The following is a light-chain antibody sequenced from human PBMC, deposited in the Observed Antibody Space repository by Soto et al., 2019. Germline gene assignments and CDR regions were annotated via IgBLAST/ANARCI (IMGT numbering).Light chain of an antibody. CDR1: NIGSKN. CDR2: RHS. V-gene: IGLV3-9*01. J-gene: IGLJ1*01. Sequence: SYELTQPLSVSVALGQTARIACGGNNIGSKNVHWYQQKPGQAPLLVIYRHSNRPSGIPERFSGSNSGNTATLTISRAQAGDEADYYCQVWDSSTGLFGTGTKLTVL. CDR3: QVWDSSTGL.